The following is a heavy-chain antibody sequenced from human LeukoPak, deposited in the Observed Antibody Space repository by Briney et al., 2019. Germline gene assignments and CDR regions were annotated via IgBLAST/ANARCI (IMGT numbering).Heavy chain of an antibody. CDR3: AKDIGEGLTGYFDY. D-gene: IGHD3-9*01. J-gene: IGHJ4*02. CDR1: GFTFDDYT. CDR2: ISWDGGST. Sequence: GGSLRLSRAASGFTFDDYTMHWVRQAPGKGLEWVSLISWDGGSTYYADSVKGRFTISRDNSKNSLYLQMNSLRTEDTALYYCAKDIGEGLTGYFDYWGQGTLVTVSS. V-gene: IGHV3-43*01.